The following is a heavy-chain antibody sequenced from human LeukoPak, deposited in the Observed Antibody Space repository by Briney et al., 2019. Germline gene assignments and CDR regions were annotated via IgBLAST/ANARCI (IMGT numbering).Heavy chain of an antibody. Sequence: SSETLSLTCTVSGGSISSYYWSWIRQPPRKGLEWIGSIYYSGSTYYNPSLKSRVTISVDTSKNQFSLKLSSVTAADTAVYYCARSRGSGFDYWGQGTLVTVSS. V-gene: IGHV4-39*07. CDR3: ARSRGSGFDY. CDR2: IYYSGST. J-gene: IGHJ4*02. CDR1: GGSISSYY. D-gene: IGHD2-15*01.